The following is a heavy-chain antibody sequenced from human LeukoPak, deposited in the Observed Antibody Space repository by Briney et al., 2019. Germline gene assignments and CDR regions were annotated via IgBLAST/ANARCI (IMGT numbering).Heavy chain of an antibody. J-gene: IGHJ5*02. V-gene: IGHV1-69*13. CDR2: IIPIFGTA. Sequence: ASVKVSCKASGYTFTGYYMHWVRQAPGQGLKWMGGIIPIFGTANYAQKFQGRVTITADESTSTAYMELSSLRSEDTAVYYCAMGGPGSSWYEGWFDPWGQGTLVTVSS. CDR1: GYTFTGYY. CDR3: AMGGPGSSWYEGWFDP. D-gene: IGHD6-13*01.